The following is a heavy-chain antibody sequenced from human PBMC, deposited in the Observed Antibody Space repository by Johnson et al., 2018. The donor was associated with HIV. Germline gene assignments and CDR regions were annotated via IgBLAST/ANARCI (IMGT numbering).Heavy chain of an antibody. D-gene: IGHD5-24*01. J-gene: IGHJ3*02. CDR3: ARVERWLQFAFDI. CDR1: GFRFPSFS. CDR2: MSYDGGNK. V-gene: IGHV3-30-3*01. Sequence: VQLVESGGGVVQPGRSLRLSCTASGFRFPSFSMHWVRQAPGKGLEWVAFMSYDGGNKHYADSVKGRFTISRDNAKNSLYLQMNSLRAEDTAVYYCARVERWLQFAFDIWGQGTMVTVSS.